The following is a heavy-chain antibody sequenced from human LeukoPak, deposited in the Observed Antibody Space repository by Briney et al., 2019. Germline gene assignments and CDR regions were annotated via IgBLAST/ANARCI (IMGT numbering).Heavy chain of an antibody. V-gene: IGHV4-34*01. D-gene: IGHD2-2*01. CDR1: GGSFSGYY. CDR3: ASRFPGVGSTLARRWFDP. J-gene: IGHJ5*02. CDR2: INHSGST. Sequence: SGTLSLTCAVYGGSFSGYYWSWIRQPPGKGLEWIGEINHSGSTNYNPSLKSRVTISVDTSKNQFSLKLSSVTAADTAVYYCASRFPGVGSTLARRWFDPWGQGTLVTVSS.